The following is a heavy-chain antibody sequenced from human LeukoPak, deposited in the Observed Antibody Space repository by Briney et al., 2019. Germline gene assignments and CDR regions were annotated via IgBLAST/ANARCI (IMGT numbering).Heavy chain of an antibody. CDR1: GFTFSSYN. D-gene: IGHD6-19*01. J-gene: IGHJ3*02. CDR3: AKLYSSGWHDAFDI. Sequence: PGGSLRLSCVASGFTFSSYNMNWVRQAPGKGLEWVSSISSSSRYIYYTDSVKGRFTISRDNSKNTLYLQMNSLRAEDTAVYYCAKLYSSGWHDAFDIWGQGTMVTVSS. CDR2: ISSSSRYI. V-gene: IGHV3-21*04.